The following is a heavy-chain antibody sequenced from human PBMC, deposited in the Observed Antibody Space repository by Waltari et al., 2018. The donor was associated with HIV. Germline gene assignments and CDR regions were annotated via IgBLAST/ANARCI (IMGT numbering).Heavy chain of an antibody. J-gene: IGHJ4*02. CDR1: GDSISNNSR. CDR3: ARETFWGSSRYTAY. Sequence: QMQLQESGPGLVTPAGTLSLTCAVSGDSISNNSRWSWVRQPPGKGLDWSGEIYHSGNTNYNPALKSRVTISIDKSKNQFSLKLTSVTAADTAVYYCARETFWGSSRYTAYWGQGTLVTVSS. CDR2: IYHSGNT. D-gene: IGHD3-16*02. V-gene: IGHV4-4*02.